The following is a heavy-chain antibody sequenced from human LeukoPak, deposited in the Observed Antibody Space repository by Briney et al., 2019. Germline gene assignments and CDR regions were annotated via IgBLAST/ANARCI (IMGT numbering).Heavy chain of an antibody. CDR3: ARVASWRFDY. CDR2: IYYSGST. Sequence: KPSETLSLTCSVSGYSISSGYYWSWIRQPPGKGLEWIGYIYYSGSTNYNPSLKSRVTISVDTSKNQFSLKLSSVTAADTAVYYCARVASWRFDYWGQGTLVTVSS. CDR1: GYSISSGYY. D-gene: IGHD2-2*01. J-gene: IGHJ4*02. V-gene: IGHV4-61*01.